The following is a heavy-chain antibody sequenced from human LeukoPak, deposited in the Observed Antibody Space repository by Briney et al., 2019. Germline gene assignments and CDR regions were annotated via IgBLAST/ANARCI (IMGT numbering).Heavy chain of an antibody. CDR3: AKVGESSVGYYSFDS. D-gene: IGHD3-22*01. CDR2: ITGDGGGT. CDR1: GFTFDDYA. V-gene: IGHV3-43*02. Sequence: GGSLRLSCAASGFTFDDYAMHWVRQVPGKGLQWVSLITGDGGGTFYADSVKGRFAISRDNSKNSLYLQMDSLRSEDTALYYCAKVGESSVGYYSFDSWGQGTLVTVSS. J-gene: IGHJ4*02.